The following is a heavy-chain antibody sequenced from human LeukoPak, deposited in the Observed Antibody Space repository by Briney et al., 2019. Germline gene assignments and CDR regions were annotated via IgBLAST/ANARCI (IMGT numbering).Heavy chain of an antibody. CDR2: IYDSGST. Sequence: SETLSLTCTVSGGSIRSSYYYWGWIRQPPGKGLEWIGSIYDSGSTYYNPSLKSRVTISVDTSKNQFSLKLSSVTAADTAVYYCARGGSGGWYRFDYWGQGTLVTVSS. CDR3: ARGGSGGWYRFDY. CDR1: GGSIRSSYYY. D-gene: IGHD6-19*01. J-gene: IGHJ4*02. V-gene: IGHV4-39*07.